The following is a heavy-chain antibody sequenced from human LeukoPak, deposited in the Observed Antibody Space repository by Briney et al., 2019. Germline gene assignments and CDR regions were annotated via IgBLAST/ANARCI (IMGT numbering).Heavy chain of an antibody. CDR3: ARVSSSSWWALDY. Sequence: GGSLRLSCAASGFTFWTYRMNWVRQAPGKGLEWVSSIDGTSTNIYYADSVKGRFTISRDNAKNTLYLQMNSLRAEDTAVYYCARVSSSSWWALDYWGQGTLVTVSS. CDR2: IDGTSTNI. V-gene: IGHV3-21*01. D-gene: IGHD6-13*01. J-gene: IGHJ4*02. CDR1: GFTFWTYR.